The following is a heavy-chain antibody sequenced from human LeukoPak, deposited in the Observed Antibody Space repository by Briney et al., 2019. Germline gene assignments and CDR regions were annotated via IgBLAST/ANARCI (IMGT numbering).Heavy chain of an antibody. V-gene: IGHV3-48*01. CDR2: ISSSSSTI. CDR1: GFTFSSYS. CDR3: ARVAAGSGLYYFDY. D-gene: IGHD3-9*01. J-gene: IGHJ4*02. Sequence: PGGSLRLSCAASGFTFSSYSMNWARQAPGKGLEWVSYISSSSSTIYYADSVKGRFTISRDNAKNSLYLQMNSLRAEDTAVYYCARVAAGSGLYYFDYWGQGTLVTVSS.